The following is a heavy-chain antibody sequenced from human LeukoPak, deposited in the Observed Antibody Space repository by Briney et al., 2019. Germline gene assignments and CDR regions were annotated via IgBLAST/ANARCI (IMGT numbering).Heavy chain of an antibody. J-gene: IGHJ5*02. V-gene: IGHV3-7*01. Sequence: GGSLRLSCAASGFTFSSYWMSWVRQAPGKGLEWVANIKQDGSEKYYVDSVKGRFTISRDNAKNSLYLQMNSLRAEDTAVYYCARTGSWGRIAAAGTNSWFDPWGQGTLVTVSS. D-gene: IGHD6-13*01. CDR2: IKQDGSEK. CDR1: GFTFSSYW. CDR3: ARTGSWGRIAAAGTNSWFDP.